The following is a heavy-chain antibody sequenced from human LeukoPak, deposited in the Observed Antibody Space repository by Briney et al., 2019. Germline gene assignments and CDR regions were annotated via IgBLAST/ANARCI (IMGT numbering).Heavy chain of an antibody. V-gene: IGHV4-59*01. Sequence: SETLSLTCTVSGGSISSYYWSWIRQPPGKGLEWIGYIYYSGSTNYNPSLKSRVTIAVDTSKNQFSLKLSSVTAADMAVYYCARGKYYYDSSGYNDAFDIWGQGTMVTVSS. CDR3: ARGKYYYDSSGYNDAFDI. CDR1: GGSISSYY. CDR2: IYYSGST. J-gene: IGHJ3*02. D-gene: IGHD3-22*01.